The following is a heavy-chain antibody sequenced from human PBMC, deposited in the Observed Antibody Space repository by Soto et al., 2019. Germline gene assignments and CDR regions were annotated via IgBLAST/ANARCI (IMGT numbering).Heavy chain of an antibody. V-gene: IGHV3-48*02. CDR2: ISSSSSTI. Sequence: PGGSLRLSCAASGFTFSSYSMNWVRQAPGKGLEWVSYISSSSSTIYYADSVKGRFTTSRDNAKNSLYLQMNSLRDEYTAVYYCARYRDRIITIFGVGPGPFDYWGQGTLVTVSS. CDR1: GFTFSSYS. J-gene: IGHJ4*02. CDR3: ARYRDRIITIFGVGPGPFDY. D-gene: IGHD3-3*01.